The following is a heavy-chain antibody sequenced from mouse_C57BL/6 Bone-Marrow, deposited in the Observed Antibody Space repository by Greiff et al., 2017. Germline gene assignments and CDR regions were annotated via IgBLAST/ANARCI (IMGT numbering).Heavy chain of an antibody. V-gene: IGHV1-39*01. J-gene: IGHJ4*01. CDR3: ARSAQALFLYAMDD. CDR1: GYSFTDYN. D-gene: IGHD3-2*02. CDR2: INPNYGTT. Sequence: EVQLVESGPELVKPGASVKISCKASGYSFTDYNMNWVKQSNGKSLEWIGVINPNYGTTSYNQKFKGKATLTVDQSSSTAYMQLNSLTSEDSAVYYCARSAQALFLYAMDDWGQGTSVTVSS.